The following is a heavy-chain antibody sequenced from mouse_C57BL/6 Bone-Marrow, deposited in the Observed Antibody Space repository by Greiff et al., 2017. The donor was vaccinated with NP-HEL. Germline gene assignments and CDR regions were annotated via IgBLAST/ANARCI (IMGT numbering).Heavy chain of an antibody. CDR1: GFTFSDYG. CDR3: ASHYYGSSYWYFDV. Sequence: EVNLVESGGGLVKPGGSLKLSCAASGFTFSDYGMHWVRQAPEKGLEWVAYISSGSSTIYYADTVKGRFTISRDNAKNTLFLQMTSLRSEDTAMYYCASHYYGSSYWYFDVWGTGTTVTVSS. D-gene: IGHD1-1*01. CDR2: ISSGSSTI. J-gene: IGHJ1*03. V-gene: IGHV5-17*01.